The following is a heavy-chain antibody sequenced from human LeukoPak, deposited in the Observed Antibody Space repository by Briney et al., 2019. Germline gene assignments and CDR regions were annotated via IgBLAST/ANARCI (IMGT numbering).Heavy chain of an antibody. J-gene: IGHJ4*02. CDR1: GYTFSNFG. CDR2: ISGNNDNQ. V-gene: IGHV1-18*01. D-gene: IGHD2-2*01. Sequence: ASVKVSCKTSGYTFSNFGINWVRQAPGHGLEWMGWISGNNDNQNYGQKFQGRFAVTTDSSTTTAYMELRNLTFDDTAVYYCARDGPSTDDYWGQGTLVTVSS. CDR3: ARDGPSTDDY.